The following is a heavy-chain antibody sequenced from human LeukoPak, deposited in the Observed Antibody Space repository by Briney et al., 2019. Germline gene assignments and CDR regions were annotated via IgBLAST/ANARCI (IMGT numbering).Heavy chain of an antibody. CDR3: ACVVRGAFDI. V-gene: IGHV1-46*03. J-gene: IGHJ3*02. CDR1: GYTFTSHY. CDR2: INPSGGST. Sequence: ASVKVSCKASGYTFTSHYMHWVRQAPGQGLEWMGIINPSGGSTSYPQKFQGRVTMTRDTSTSTVYMELSSLRSEDTAVYYCACVVRGAFDIWGQGTLVTVSS. D-gene: IGHD2-21*01.